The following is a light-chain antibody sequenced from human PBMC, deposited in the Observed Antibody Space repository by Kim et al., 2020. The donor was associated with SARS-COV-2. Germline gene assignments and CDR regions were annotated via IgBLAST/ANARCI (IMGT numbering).Light chain of an antibody. J-gene: IGLJ2*01. CDR2: EDN. V-gene: IGLV6-57*03. CDR3: QSFDSSNQV. CDR1: SGSIASNS. Sequence: GKTVPSSCPRSSGSIASNSVQSYQQRPGSAPTTVIYEDNQRPSGVPDRFSGSIDSSSNSASLTISGLKTEDEADYYCQSFDSSNQVFGGGTQLTVL.